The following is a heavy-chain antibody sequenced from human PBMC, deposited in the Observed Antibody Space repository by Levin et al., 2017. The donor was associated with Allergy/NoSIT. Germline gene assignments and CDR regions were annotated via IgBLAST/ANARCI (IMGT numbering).Heavy chain of an antibody. J-gene: IGHJ6*02. D-gene: IGHD6-13*01. CDR3: ARVLAAAGNYYYDGMDV. Sequence: LSGGSLRLSCAASGFTFSSYWMHWVRQAPGKGLVWVSRINSDGSSTSYADSVKGRFTISRDNAKNTLYLQMNSLRAEDTAVYYCARVLAAAGNYYYDGMDVWGQGTTVTVSS. CDR1: GFTFSSYW. V-gene: IGHV3-74*01. CDR2: INSDGSST.